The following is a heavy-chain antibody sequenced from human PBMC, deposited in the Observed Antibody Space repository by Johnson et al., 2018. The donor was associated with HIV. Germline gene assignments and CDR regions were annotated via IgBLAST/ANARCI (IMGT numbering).Heavy chain of an antibody. D-gene: IGHD6-19*01. CDR3: ARDEGSAWTFDAFDI. Sequence: QVQLVESGGGVVQPGRSLRLSCAASRFTFSSYGMHWVRQAPGKGLEWVAFIRYDGSNKYYAASVKGRFTLSRDNSKNTLYLQMSSLRTEDTAVYYCARDEGSAWTFDAFDIWGQGTMVAVSS. V-gene: IGHV3-30*02. CDR2: IRYDGSNK. CDR1: RFTFSSYG. J-gene: IGHJ3*02.